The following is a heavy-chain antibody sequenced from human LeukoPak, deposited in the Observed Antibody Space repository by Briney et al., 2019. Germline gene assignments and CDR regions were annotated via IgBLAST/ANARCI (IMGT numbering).Heavy chain of an antibody. CDR2: IYYSGNT. CDR3: ARAVGTSRNFFDY. CDR1: GVSISSSNSY. D-gene: IGHD4-23*01. V-gene: IGHV4-39*07. Sequence: SETLSLTCTVSGVSISSSNSYWGWIRQPPGKGLEWIGSIYYSGNTYYNASLKSQVSISIDTSKNQFSLRLTSVTAADTAMYYCARAVGTSRNFFDYWGQGTLVTVSS. J-gene: IGHJ4*02.